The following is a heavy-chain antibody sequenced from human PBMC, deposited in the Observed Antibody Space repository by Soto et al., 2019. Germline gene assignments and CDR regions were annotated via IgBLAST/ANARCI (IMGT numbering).Heavy chain of an antibody. CDR1: GGSISSGGYY. V-gene: IGHV4-31*03. J-gene: IGHJ6*02. Sequence: SETLSLTCTVSGGSISSGGYYWSWIRQHPGKGLEWIGYIYYSGSTYYNPSLKSRVTISVDTSKNQFSLKPSSVTAADTAVYYCARESIAARLYGMDVWGQGTTVTVSS. CDR2: IYYSGST. D-gene: IGHD6-6*01. CDR3: ARESIAARLYGMDV.